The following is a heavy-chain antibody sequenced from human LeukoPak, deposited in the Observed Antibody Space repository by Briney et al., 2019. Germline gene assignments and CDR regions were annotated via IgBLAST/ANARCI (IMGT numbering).Heavy chain of an antibody. CDR1: GFTFTNYA. Sequence: GGSLRLSCAASGFTFTNYAMSWVRQAPGKGLEWVSAISDRGDRQYYADSVKGRFTISRDNSMNTLRLQMNSLSVEDTAVYYCVVYTGGYRSQFWGQGALVTVSS. D-gene: IGHD5-24*01. CDR2: ISDRGDRQ. J-gene: IGHJ4*02. CDR3: VVYTGGYRSQF. V-gene: IGHV3-23*01.